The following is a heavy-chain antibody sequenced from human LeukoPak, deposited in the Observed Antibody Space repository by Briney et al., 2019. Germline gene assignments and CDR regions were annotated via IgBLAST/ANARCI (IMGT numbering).Heavy chain of an antibody. CDR1: GFTFSTYA. J-gene: IGHJ5*02. Sequence: GGSLRLSCAASGFTFSTYAMSWVRQPPGKGLEWVSGISISGGSAYYADSVKGRFTISRDNSKNTLYLQMNRLRAEDTAVYYCAKDRDLLFAHCWFDLWGQGVLVTVSS. D-gene: IGHD3-10*01. CDR3: AKDRDLLFAHCWFDL. V-gene: IGHV3-23*01. CDR2: ISISGGSA.